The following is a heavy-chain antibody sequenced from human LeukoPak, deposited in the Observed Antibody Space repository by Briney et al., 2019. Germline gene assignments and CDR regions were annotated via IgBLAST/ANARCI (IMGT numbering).Heavy chain of an antibody. V-gene: IGHV4-61*02. Sequence: SETLSLTCTVSGYSISSGYYWAWIRQPAGKGLEWIGRIYTSGSTNYNPSLKSRVTISVDTSKNQFSLKLSSVTAADTAVYYCAGGSDAFDIWGQGTMVTVSS. CDR3: AGGSDAFDI. J-gene: IGHJ3*02. CDR2: IYTSGST. CDR1: GYSISSGYY. D-gene: IGHD3-16*01.